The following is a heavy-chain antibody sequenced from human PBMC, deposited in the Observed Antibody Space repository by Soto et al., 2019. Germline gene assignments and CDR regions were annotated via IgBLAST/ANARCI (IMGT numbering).Heavy chain of an antibody. CDR2: IHYPGNT. CDR1: DGPTNNYF. V-gene: IGHV4-59*01. CDR3: ARGGDTSDATGVFDY. D-gene: IGHD6-19*01. J-gene: IGHJ4*02. Sequence: PSENLSLTCTISDGPTNNYFWSWIRQPPGKGLEWIGYIHYPGNTNSNPSLKSRVTISAGASNDQFSLKLTSVGAADTAVYYCARGGDTSDATGVFDYWGLGTLVTVGS.